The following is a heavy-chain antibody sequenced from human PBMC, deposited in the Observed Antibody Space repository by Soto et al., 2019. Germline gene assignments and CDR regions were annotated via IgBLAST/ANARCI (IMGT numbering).Heavy chain of an antibody. CDR2: ITQSGTT. J-gene: IGHJ5*02. D-gene: IGHD1-26*01. Sequence: TSETLSLTCDVSGGSFSGYYLNWIRQTPGGRLEWIGEITQSGTTNYNPSFQSRAALSVDTSKTNFSLSLSSLTAADTAVYYCARGRAPPSEFGPWGQGVLITVSS. CDR3: ARGRAPPSEFGP. V-gene: IGHV4-34*01. CDR1: GGSFSGYY.